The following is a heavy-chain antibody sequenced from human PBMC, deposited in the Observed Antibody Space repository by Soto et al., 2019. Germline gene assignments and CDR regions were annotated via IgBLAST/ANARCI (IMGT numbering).Heavy chain of an antibody. CDR2: ILNDGSNR. J-gene: IGHJ6*02. CDR1: EFTFSNYG. D-gene: IGHD3-10*01. V-gene: IGHV3-33*01. Sequence: QVQLVESGGGVVQPGRSLRLSCAASEFTFSNYGMHWVRQAPGKWLEWVAVILNDGSNRYHADSVKDRFTISRDNSKNTLYLQMHSLRAEDTAVYYCARDDEYSGNGMDVWGQGTTVTVS. CDR3: ARDDEYSGNGMDV.